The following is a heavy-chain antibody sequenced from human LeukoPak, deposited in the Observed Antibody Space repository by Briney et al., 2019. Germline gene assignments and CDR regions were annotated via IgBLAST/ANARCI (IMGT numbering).Heavy chain of an antibody. Sequence: GGSLRLSCAASGFTFSSYAMSWVRQAPGKGLEWVSSISATGGSTYYADSVKGRSTISRDNSKNTLYLQMNSLRAEDTAVYYCASFPAATRYYYYYYYMDVRGKGTTVTVSS. J-gene: IGHJ6*03. CDR3: ASFPAATRYYYYYYYMDV. D-gene: IGHD2-2*01. CDR1: GFTFSSYA. V-gene: IGHV3-23*01. CDR2: ISATGGST.